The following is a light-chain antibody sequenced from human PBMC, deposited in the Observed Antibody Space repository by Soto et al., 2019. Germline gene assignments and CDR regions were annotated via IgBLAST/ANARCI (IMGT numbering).Light chain of an antibody. Sequence: EIVLTQSPGTLSLSPGERATLSCRASQSVSSSYLAWYQQKPGQAPRLLIYGASSRATGIPDRFSGSGSGTDFTLTISRLEPEDFAVYYCQQYGSSTWTFSQGTKVDIK. CDR3: QQYGSSTWT. V-gene: IGKV3-20*01. J-gene: IGKJ1*01. CDR1: QSVSSSY. CDR2: GAS.